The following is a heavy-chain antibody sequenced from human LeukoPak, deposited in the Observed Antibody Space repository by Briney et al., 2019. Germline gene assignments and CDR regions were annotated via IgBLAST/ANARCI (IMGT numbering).Heavy chain of an antibody. D-gene: IGHD5-12*01. V-gene: IGHV4-34*01. CDR1: GGSFSGYY. CDR3: ARGGYGGYVNY. J-gene: IGHJ4*02. CDR2: INHSGST. Sequence: SETLSLTCAVYGGSFSGYYWSWIRQPPGKGLEWIGEINHSGSTNYNPSLKSRVTISVDTSKNQFSLKLSSVTAADTAAYYCARGGYGGYVNYWGQGTLVTVSS.